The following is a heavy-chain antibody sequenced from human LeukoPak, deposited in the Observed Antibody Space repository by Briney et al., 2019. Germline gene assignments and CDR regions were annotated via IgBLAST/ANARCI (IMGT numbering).Heavy chain of an antibody. CDR1: GYTFTGYY. J-gene: IGHJ5*02. V-gene: IGHV1-2*02. Sequence: ASVKVSCKASGYTFTGYYMDWVRQAPGQGLEWMGWINPNSGGTKYAQKFQGRVTMTRDTSISTAHMELSRLRSDDTAVYYCARDYLAGYYMVRGVIPPFNWFDPWGQGTLVTVSS. CDR3: ARDYLAGYYMVRGVIPPFNWFDP. CDR2: INPNSGGT. D-gene: IGHD3-10*01.